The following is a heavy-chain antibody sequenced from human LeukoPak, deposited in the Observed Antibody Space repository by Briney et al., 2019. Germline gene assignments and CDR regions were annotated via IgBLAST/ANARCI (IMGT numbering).Heavy chain of an antibody. CDR1: GGSFSGYY. D-gene: IGHD3-10*01. J-gene: IGHJ5*02. CDR2: ISSSGST. Sequence: SETLSLTCAVYGGSFSGYYWSWIRQPPGKGLEWIGRISSSGSTNYNPSLKSRVTISVDTSKNQFSLKLSSVTAADTAVYYCARHHYYGSGSLVWFDPWGQGTLVTVSS. CDR3: ARHHYYGSGSLVWFDP. V-gene: IGHV4-34*01.